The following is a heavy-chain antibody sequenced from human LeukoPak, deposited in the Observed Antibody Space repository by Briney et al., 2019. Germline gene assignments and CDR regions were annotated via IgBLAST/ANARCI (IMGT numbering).Heavy chain of an antibody. J-gene: IGHJ4*02. Sequence: SSETLSLTCAVYGGSFSGYYWSWIRQPPGKGLEWIGEINHSGSTNYNPSLKSRVTISVDTSKNQFSLKLSSVTAADTAVYYCARADPHLLYYFDYWGQGTLVTVSS. CDR1: GGSFSGYY. CDR2: INHSGST. CDR3: ARADPHLLYYFDY. V-gene: IGHV4-34*01.